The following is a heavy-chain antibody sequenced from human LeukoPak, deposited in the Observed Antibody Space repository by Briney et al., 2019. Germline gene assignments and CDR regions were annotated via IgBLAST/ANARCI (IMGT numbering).Heavy chain of an antibody. J-gene: IGHJ3*02. CDR3: AREQSTSGHAGAFDI. D-gene: IGHD5-12*01. V-gene: IGHV3-33*01. CDR2: TWYGGS. CDR1: GFTLWRHG. Sequence: GSLRLSCTTSGFTLWRHGMHWVRQAPGKGLEWVAVTWYGGSDYADSVRGRFSVPRDIFGNTVYLQMDNLRVEDTALYYCAREQSTSGHAGAFDIWGQGTVVTVSS.